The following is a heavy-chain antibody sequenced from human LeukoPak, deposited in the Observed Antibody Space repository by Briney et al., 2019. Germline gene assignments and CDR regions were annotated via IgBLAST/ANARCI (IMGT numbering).Heavy chain of an antibody. V-gene: IGHV5-51*01. CDR1: GYSFTSYW. D-gene: IGHD6-13*01. CDR2: IYPGDSDT. CDR3: ASSGSSSWYYFDY. J-gene: IGHJ4*02. Sequence: GESLKISCKGSGYSFTSYWIGWVRQMPGKGLEWTGIIYPGDSDTRYSPSFQGQVTISADKSISTAYLQWSSLKASDTAMYYCASSGSSSWYYFDYWGQGTLVTVSS.